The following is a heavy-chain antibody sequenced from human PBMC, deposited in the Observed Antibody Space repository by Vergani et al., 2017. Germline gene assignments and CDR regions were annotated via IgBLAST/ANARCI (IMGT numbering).Heavy chain of an antibody. D-gene: IGHD2-8*01. CDR2: INPSGGST. CDR3: ARGLDIVLMVYAKDYYYMDV. J-gene: IGHJ6*03. Sequence: QVQLVQSGAEVKKPGASVKVSCKVSGYTLTELSMHWVRQAPGQGLEWMGIINPSGGSTSYAQKFQGRVTMTRDTSTSTVYMELSSLRSEDTAVYYCARGLDIVLMVYAKDYYYMDVWGKGTTVTVSS. CDR1: GYTLTELS. V-gene: IGHV1-46*03.